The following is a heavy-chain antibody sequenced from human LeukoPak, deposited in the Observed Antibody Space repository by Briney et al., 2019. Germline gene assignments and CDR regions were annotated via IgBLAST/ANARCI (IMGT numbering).Heavy chain of an antibody. CDR3: ASRKERLRKAYDY. D-gene: IGHD5-12*01. J-gene: IGHJ4*02. CDR2: IYHSGST. Sequence: SGTLSLTCAVSGGSISSSNWWSWVRQPPGKGLEWIGEIYHSGSTNYNPSLKSRVTISVDKSKNQFSLKLSSVTAADTAVYYCASRKERLRKAYDYWGQGTLVTVSS. V-gene: IGHV4-4*02. CDR1: GGSISSSNW.